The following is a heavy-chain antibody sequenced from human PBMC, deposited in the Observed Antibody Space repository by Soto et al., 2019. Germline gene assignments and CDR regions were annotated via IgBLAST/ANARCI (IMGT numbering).Heavy chain of an antibody. CDR3: AKRRGAGGHFDY. CDR2: VSIGGST. D-gene: IGHD2-15*01. V-gene: IGHV3-23*01. CDR1: GFTFSSYA. Sequence: LRLSCAASGFTFSSYAMGWVRQGPGKGLEWVAVVSIGGSTHYADSVRGRFTISRDNSKNTLSLQMNSLTAEGTAVYFCAKRRGAGGHFDYWGQGALVTVSS. J-gene: IGHJ4*02.